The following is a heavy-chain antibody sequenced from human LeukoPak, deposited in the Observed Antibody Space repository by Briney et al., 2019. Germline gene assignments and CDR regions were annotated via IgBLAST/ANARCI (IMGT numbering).Heavy chain of an antibody. CDR3: ARGHEGVAAAGTFPLKPEYYFDY. CDR1: GFTVSSNY. D-gene: IGHD6-13*01. CDR2: INHSGST. J-gene: IGHJ4*02. Sequence: PGGSLRLSCAAPGFTVSSNYMSWVRQPPGKGLEWIGEINHSGSTNYNPSLKSRVTISVDTSKNQFSLKLSSVTAADTAVYYCARGHEGVAAAGTFPLKPEYYFDYWGQGTLVTVSS. V-gene: IGHV4-34*01.